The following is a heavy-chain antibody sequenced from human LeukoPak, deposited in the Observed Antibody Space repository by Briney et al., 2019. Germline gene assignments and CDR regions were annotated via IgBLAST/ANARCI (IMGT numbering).Heavy chain of an antibody. V-gene: IGHV4-4*07. D-gene: IGHD3-10*01. CDR1: GGSISSYY. CDR2: IYTSGST. CDR3: AWFGELSGYYYGMDV. J-gene: IGHJ6*02. Sequence: SETLSLTCTVSGGSISSYYWSWIRQPAGKGLEWIGRIYTSGSTNYNPSLKSRVTMSVDTSKNQFSLKLSSVTAADTAVYYCAWFGELSGYYYGMDVWGQATTVTVSS.